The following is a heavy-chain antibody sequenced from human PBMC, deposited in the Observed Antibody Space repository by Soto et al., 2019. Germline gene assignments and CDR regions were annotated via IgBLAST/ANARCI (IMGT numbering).Heavy chain of an antibody. CDR3: ARDQVLLWFGESFYGMDV. D-gene: IGHD3-10*01. Sequence: ASVTLPLTCTVSGGSISSEDYYWSWIRQPPGKGLEWIGYISYSGSTSYNPSLKSRVTISLDTSKNQFSLKLTSVTAADTAVYYCARDQVLLWFGESFYGMDVWGQGTTVTVSS. V-gene: IGHV4-30-4*01. CDR1: GGSISSEDYY. CDR2: ISYSGST. J-gene: IGHJ6*02.